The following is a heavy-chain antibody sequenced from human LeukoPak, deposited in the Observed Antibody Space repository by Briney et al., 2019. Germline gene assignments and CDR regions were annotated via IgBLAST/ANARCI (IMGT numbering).Heavy chain of an antibody. V-gene: IGHV3-30*04. Sequence: GGSLRLSCAASGFTFSTYGIHWVRQAPGKGLEWLGIISYDGSDKYYADSVKGRFTISRDNSKNTLYLQMNSLRADDTAVYYCVLSGSFDYRGQGTLVTVSS. J-gene: IGHJ4*02. CDR2: ISYDGSDK. D-gene: IGHD1-26*01. CDR1: GFTFSTYG. CDR3: VLSGSFDY.